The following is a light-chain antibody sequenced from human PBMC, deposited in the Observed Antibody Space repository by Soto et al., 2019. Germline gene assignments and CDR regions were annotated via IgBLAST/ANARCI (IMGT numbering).Light chain of an antibody. J-gene: IGKJ1*01. Sequence: DIQMTQSPSSVSASAGDRVTITCRASQSISRYLNWYQQKPGKAPKLLIYAASILQSGVPSRFSGSGSETDFTLTISVLQPEDLATYYCPHSYTSPPWTFGQGTKVEIK. V-gene: IGKV1-39*01. CDR1: QSISRY. CDR3: PHSYTSPPWT. CDR2: AAS.